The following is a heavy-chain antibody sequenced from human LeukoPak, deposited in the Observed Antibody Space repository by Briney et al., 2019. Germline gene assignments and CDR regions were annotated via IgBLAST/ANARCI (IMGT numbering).Heavy chain of an antibody. CDR2: IYHSGST. D-gene: IGHD3-16*01. J-gene: IGHJ4*02. V-gene: IGHV4-30-2*01. Sequence: SETLSLTCAVSGGSISSGGYSWSWIRQPPGKGLEWIGYIYHSGSTYYNPSLKSRVTISVDRSKNQFSLKLSSVTAADTAVYYCARDHPRFYFDYWGQGTLVTVSS. CDR1: GGSISSGGYS. CDR3: ARDHPRFYFDY.